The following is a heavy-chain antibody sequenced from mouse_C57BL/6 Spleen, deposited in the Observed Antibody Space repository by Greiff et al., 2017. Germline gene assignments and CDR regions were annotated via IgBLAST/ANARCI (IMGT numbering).Heavy chain of an antibody. CDR2: IYPRSGNT. CDR1: GYTFTSYG. CDR3: ARDSSGFFAY. D-gene: IGHD3-2*02. V-gene: IGHV1-81*01. Sequence: LEESGAELARPGASVKLSCKASGYTFTSYGISWVKQRTGQGLEWIGEIYPRSGNTYYNEKFKGKATLTADKSSSTADMELRSLTSEDSAVYFCARDSSGFFAYWGQGTLVTVSA. J-gene: IGHJ3*01.